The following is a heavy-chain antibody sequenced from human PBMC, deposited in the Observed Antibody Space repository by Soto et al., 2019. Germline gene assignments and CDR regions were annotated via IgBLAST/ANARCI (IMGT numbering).Heavy chain of an antibody. J-gene: IGHJ3*02. CDR2: ISYDGSNK. CDR1: GFTFSSYG. D-gene: IGHD3-9*01. Sequence: GGSLRLSCAASGFTFSSYGMHWVRQAPGKGLEWVAVISYDGSNKYYADSVKGRFTISRDNSKNTLYLQMNSLRAEDTAVYYCAKVTVLRYFDWLSRGAFDIWGQGTMVTVS. V-gene: IGHV3-30*18. CDR3: AKVTVLRYFDWLSRGAFDI.